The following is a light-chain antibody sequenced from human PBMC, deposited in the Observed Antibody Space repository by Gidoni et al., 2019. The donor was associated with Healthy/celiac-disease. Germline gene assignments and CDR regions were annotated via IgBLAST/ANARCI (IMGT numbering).Light chain of an antibody. CDR2: QDS. Sequence: SYELTQPPSVSVSPGQTASITCSGDKLGDKYACWYQQKPGQSPVLVIYQDSKRPSGIPERFSGSNSGNTATLTISGTQAIDEADYYCQACDSSTVVFGGWTKLTVL. V-gene: IGLV3-1*01. CDR3: QACDSSTVV. J-gene: IGLJ2*01. CDR1: KLGDKY.